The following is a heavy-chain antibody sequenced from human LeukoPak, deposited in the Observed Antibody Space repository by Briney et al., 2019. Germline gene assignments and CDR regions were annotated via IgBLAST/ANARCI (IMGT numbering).Heavy chain of an antibody. CDR2: INPNSGGT. J-gene: IGHJ5*02. V-gene: IGHV1-2*02. CDR1: GYTFTGYY. Sequence: ASVKVSCKASGYTFTGYYMHWVRQAPGQGLEWMGWINPNSGGTNYAQKFQGRVTMTRDTSISTAYMELRRLRYDQTAVYYWARAGITGPRWFGLWGQGTLVTVSS. D-gene: IGHD1-20*01. CDR3: ARAGITGPRWFGL.